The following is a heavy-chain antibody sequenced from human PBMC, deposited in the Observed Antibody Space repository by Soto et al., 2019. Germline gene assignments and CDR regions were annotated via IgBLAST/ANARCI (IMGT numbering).Heavy chain of an antibody. J-gene: IGHJ4*02. Sequence: EVQLWESGGGLVQPGGSLRLYCAASGFTFSSYAMNWVRQAPGKGLEWVSVISGSGGSTYYADSVKGRFTISRDNSKNTLYLQMNSLRAEDTAVYYCARRSSGWYFDYWGQGTLVTVSS. CDR3: ARRSSGWYFDY. V-gene: IGHV3-23*01. CDR1: GFTFSSYA. D-gene: IGHD6-19*01. CDR2: ISGSGGST.